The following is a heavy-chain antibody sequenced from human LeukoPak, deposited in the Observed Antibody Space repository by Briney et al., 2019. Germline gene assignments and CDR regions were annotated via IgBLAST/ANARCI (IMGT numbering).Heavy chain of an antibody. CDR1: GGSISSYY. J-gene: IGHJ3*02. CDR3: AREFSTSSTAFDM. D-gene: IGHD6-6*01. V-gene: IGHV4-34*01. CDR2: INQKRGST. Sequence: SETLSLTCTVSGGSISSYYWSWIRLPPGKGLEWIGEINQKRGSTNYNPSLKSRVTISVDTSKNQFSLKVTSVTAADTAVYYCAREFSTSSTAFDMWGQGTMVTVSS.